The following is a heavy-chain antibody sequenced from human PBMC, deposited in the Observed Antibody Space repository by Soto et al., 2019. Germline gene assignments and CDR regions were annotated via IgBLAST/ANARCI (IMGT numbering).Heavy chain of an antibody. J-gene: IGHJ3*02. Sequence: PSETLSLTCAVSGGSISSGGYSWSWIRQPPGKGLEWIGYIYHSGSTYYNPSLKSRVTISVDTSKNHFSLNLSSLTAADTAVYYCARGLIFGEYSFSSGDSGCAAFYTWGQGTMVPVSS. V-gene: IGHV4-30-2*01. CDR2: IYHSGST. CDR1: GGSISSGGYS. CDR3: ARGLIFGEYSFSSGDSGCAAFYT. D-gene: IGHD3-10*01.